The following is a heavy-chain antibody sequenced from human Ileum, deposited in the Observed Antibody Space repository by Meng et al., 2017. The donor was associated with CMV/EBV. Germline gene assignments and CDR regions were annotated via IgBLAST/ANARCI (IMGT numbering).Heavy chain of an antibody. CDR2: IRYDGSNK. CDR1: GFTFCSYG. Sequence: GGFLRLSCAASGFTFCSYGMHWVRQSPGKGLEWVAFIRYDGSNKYYADSVKGRFTISRDNSKNTLYLQMNSLRAEDTAVYYCAKTINGLVRGYGMDVWGQGTTVTVSS. J-gene: IGHJ6*02. V-gene: IGHV3-30*02. D-gene: IGHD2-21*01. CDR3: AKTINGLVRGYGMDV.